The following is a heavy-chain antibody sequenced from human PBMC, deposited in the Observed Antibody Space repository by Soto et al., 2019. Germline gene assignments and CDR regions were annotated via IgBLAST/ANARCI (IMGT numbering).Heavy chain of an antibody. D-gene: IGHD6-13*01. V-gene: IGHV3-53*01. J-gene: IGHJ1*01. CDR1: GFTVSSNY. CDR3: ARGGSSWYRGYFQH. CDR2: IYSGGST. Sequence: EVQLVESGGGLIQPGGSLRLSCAASGFTVSSNYMSWVRQAPGKGLEWVSVIYSGGSTYYADSVKGRFTISRDNSXNTLYLQMNSLRDEDTAVYYCARGGSSWYRGYFQHWGQGTLVTVSS.